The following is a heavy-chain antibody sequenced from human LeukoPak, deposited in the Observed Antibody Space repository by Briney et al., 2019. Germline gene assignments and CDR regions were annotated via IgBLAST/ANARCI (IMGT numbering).Heavy chain of an antibody. CDR3: ARRGYCSSTSCPRKFYYYMDV. CDR1: GGSFSGYY. Sequence: PSETLSLTCAVYGGSFSGYYWSGIRKPPGKGLEWIGEINHSGSTNYNPSLKSRVTISVDTSKNQFSLKLSSVTAADTAVYYCARRGYCSSTSCPRKFYYYMDVWGKGTTVTVSS. CDR2: INHSGST. V-gene: IGHV4-34*01. J-gene: IGHJ6*03. D-gene: IGHD2-2*01.